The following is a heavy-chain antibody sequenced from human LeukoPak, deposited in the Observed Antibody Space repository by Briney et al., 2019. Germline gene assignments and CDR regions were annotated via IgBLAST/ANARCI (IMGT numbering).Heavy chain of an antibody. CDR2: ISSSSSYI. J-gene: IGHJ4*02. D-gene: IGHD3-10*01. CDR1: GFTFSSYA. Sequence: GGSLRLSCAASGFTFSSYAMSWVRQAPGKGLEWVSSISSSSSYIYYADSVKGRFTISRDNAKNSLYLQMNSLRAEDTAVYYCARVAMVRGVIWDYWGQGTLVTVSS. CDR3: ARVAMVRGVIWDY. V-gene: IGHV3-21*04.